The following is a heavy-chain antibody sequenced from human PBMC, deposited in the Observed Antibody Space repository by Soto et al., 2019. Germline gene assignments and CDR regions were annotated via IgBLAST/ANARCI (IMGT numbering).Heavy chain of an antibody. CDR2: IYYSGST. CDR3: ARAGTNGGDLSY. J-gene: IGHJ4*02. Sequence: SETLSLTCTVSGGSISSSSYYWGWIRQHPGKGLEWIGYIYYSGSTYYNPSLKSRVTISVDTSKNQFSLKLSSVTAADTAVYYCARAGTNGGDLSYWGQGTLVTVSS. V-gene: IGHV4-31*03. CDR1: GGSISSSSYY. D-gene: IGHD2-21*02.